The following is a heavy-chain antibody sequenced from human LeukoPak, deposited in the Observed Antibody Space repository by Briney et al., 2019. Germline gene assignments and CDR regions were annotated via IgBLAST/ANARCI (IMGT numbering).Heavy chain of an antibody. CDR3: AKGMNYYDSSVYYCEGDAFDI. CDR1: GFTFDHYT. Sequence: GGSLRLSCAASGFTFDHYTIHWVRQAPGKGLEWVSLMRWDGDNTYYADSVNGRFTISRDNRKNSLYPQMNSLRNEDTALYYCAKGMNYYDSSVYYCEGDAFDIWGQGTMVTVSS. J-gene: IGHJ3*02. D-gene: IGHD3-22*01. V-gene: IGHV3-43*01. CDR2: MRWDGDNT.